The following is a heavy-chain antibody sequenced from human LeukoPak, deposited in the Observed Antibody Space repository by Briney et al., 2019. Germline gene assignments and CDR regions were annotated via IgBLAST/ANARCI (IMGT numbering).Heavy chain of an antibody. J-gene: IGHJ6*03. CDR2: INPSGGST. CDR1: GYTFTSYY. D-gene: IGHD4-17*01. CDR3: ASAGGQVGYGDRYYYYYYMDV. V-gene: IGHV1-46*01. Sequence: VASVKVSCKASGYTFTSYYMHWVRQAPGQGLEWMGIINPSGGSTSYAQKFQGRVTMTRDMSTSTVYMELSSLRSEDTAVYYCASAGGQVGYGDRYYYYYYMDVWGKGTTVTVSS.